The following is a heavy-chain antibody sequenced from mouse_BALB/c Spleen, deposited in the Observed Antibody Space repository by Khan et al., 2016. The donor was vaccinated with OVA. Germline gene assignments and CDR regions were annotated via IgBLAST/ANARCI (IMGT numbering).Heavy chain of an antibody. Sequence: EVQLVESGPGLVKPSQSLSLTCTVTGYSITSGYAWNWIRQFPGNKLEWMGYISYSGVTSYTPSLKSRISITRDTSKNQFFLQLNSVTTEDTATXCSARGNYYGYYFDYWGQGTSLTVSS. CDR3: ARGNYYGYYFDY. V-gene: IGHV3-2*02. D-gene: IGHD1-1*01. CDR1: GYSITSGYA. CDR2: ISYSGVT. J-gene: IGHJ2*02.